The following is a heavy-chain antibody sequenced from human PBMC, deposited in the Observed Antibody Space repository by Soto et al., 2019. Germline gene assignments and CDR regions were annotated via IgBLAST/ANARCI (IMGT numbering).Heavy chain of an antibody. J-gene: IGHJ3*02. V-gene: IGHV1-18*04. D-gene: IGHD1-26*01. Sequence: QVQLVQSGAEVKKPGASVKVSCKASGYTFTSYGISWVRQAPGQGLEWMGWISSYNGNTNYAQKLQGRVTMTTDTSTSKAYMELRSRRSDDTAVYYCARVDRSDGNAFDIWGQGTMVTVSS. CDR2: ISSYNGNT. CDR3: ARVDRSDGNAFDI. CDR1: GYTFTSYG.